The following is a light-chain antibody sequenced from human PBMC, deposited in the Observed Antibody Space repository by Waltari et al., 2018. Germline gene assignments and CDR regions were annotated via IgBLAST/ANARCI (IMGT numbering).Light chain of an antibody. J-gene: IGKJ1*01. V-gene: IGKV1-5*03. CDR1: QSITNW. CDR2: RAS. Sequence: DIQLTQSPSTLSASVGDSVTITCRASQSITNWLAWYKQKPGKAPKLLRYRASNLESGFPSRFSGSGSGTEFTRTISSLQPYDFATYYCQQYDNYWTFGQGTKVEIK. CDR3: QQYDNYWT.